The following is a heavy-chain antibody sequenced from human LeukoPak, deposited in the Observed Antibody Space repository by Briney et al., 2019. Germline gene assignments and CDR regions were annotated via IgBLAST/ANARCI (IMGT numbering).Heavy chain of an antibody. V-gene: IGHV1-3*01. CDR3: ARDGDYGDYYFDY. J-gene: IGHJ4*02. CDR2: INAGNGNT. D-gene: IGHD4-17*01. CDR1: GYTFTSYA. Sequence: ASVKVSCKASGYTFTSYAMHWVRQAPGQRLEWMGWINAGNGNTKYPRKFQGRVTITRDTSASTAYMELSSLRSEDTAVYYCARDGDYGDYYFDYWGQGTLVTVSS.